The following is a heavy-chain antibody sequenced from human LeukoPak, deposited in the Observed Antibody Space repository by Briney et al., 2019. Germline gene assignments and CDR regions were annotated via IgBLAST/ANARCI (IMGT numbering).Heavy chain of an antibody. Sequence: PGGSLRLSCAASGFTFSSSVMSWVPQAPGRGLEWVSAISGSGGSTYHADSVKGRFTISRDNAKNSLYLQMNSLRADDTAVYYCARGRHALGSSEDGIGYWGQGTLVTVSS. CDR2: ISGSGGST. CDR3: ARGRHALGSSEDGIGY. D-gene: IGHD6-6*01. CDR1: GFTFSSSV. J-gene: IGHJ4*02. V-gene: IGHV3-23*01.